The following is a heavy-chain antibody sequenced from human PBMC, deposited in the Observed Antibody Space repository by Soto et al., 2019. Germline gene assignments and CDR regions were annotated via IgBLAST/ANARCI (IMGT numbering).Heavy chain of an antibody. Sequence: EVQLVESGGGVVQPGGSLRLSCAASGFTFDDYNMHWVRQAPGKGLEWVSLISWDGGSTYYADSVKGRFTISRDNSKNSLYLQMNRLRTEDTALYYCAKTGYSGYDFGARDYFDYWGQGTLVTVSS. V-gene: IGHV3-43*01. D-gene: IGHD5-12*01. J-gene: IGHJ4*02. CDR1: GFTFDDYN. CDR2: ISWDGGST. CDR3: AKTGYSGYDFGARDYFDY.